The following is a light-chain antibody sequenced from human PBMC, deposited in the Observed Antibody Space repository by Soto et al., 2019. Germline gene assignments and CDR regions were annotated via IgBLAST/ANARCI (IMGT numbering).Light chain of an antibody. CDR1: QSIDNL. CDR3: QQYYSCPWT. V-gene: IGKV1-5*03. J-gene: IGKJ1*01. Sequence: DIHVTQSPSTLSASVGDRVAITCRASQSIDNLLVWYQQKPGKAPKLLIYKASKLESGVPSGFSGSGSGTDFTLTINSLQPDDFATYYYQQYYSCPWTFGQRTKVEIK. CDR2: KAS.